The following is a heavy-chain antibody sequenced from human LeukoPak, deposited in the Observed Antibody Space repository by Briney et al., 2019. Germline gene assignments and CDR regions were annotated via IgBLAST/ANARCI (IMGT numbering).Heavy chain of an antibody. CDR2: LRYDGSSK. Sequence: PGGSLRLSCAASGFSFTSYGMHWVRQAPGKGLEWVAFLRYDGSSKYYADSVKGRFTLSRDNSKNTQYLQINSLRAEDSAVYYCAKGIRFLEWSGGDAFDIWGQGTMVTVSS. CDR1: GFSFTSYG. CDR3: AKGIRFLEWSGGDAFDI. D-gene: IGHD3-3*01. J-gene: IGHJ3*02. V-gene: IGHV3-30*02.